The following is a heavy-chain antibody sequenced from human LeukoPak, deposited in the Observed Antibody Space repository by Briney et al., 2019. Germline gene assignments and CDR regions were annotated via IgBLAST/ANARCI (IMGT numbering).Heavy chain of an antibody. D-gene: IGHD3-10*01. J-gene: IGHJ6*04. CDR1: GGSISSSNW. CDR2: IYHSGGT. Sequence: SETLSLTCAVSGGSISSSNWWSWVRQPPGKGLEWIGEIYHSGGTNYNPSLKSRVTISVDKSKNQFSLKLSSVTAADTAVYYCAKDNYYGSGGYYYGMDVWGKGITVTVSS. CDR3: AKDNYYGSGGYYYGMDV. V-gene: IGHV4-4*02.